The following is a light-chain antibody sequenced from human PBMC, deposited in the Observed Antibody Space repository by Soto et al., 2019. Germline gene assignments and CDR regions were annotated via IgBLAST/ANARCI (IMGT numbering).Light chain of an antibody. V-gene: IGLV1-47*02. Sequence: QSVLTQPPSASGTPGQRVTMSCSRSGSNIGPNYVYWFQQFPGTAPKLLIYNNDQRPSGVPDRFSGSKSGTSASLGISGLRSEDEADYYCAAWDDSLSGRVFGGGTKLTVL. CDR2: NND. J-gene: IGLJ3*02. CDR3: AAWDDSLSGRV. CDR1: GSNIGPNY.